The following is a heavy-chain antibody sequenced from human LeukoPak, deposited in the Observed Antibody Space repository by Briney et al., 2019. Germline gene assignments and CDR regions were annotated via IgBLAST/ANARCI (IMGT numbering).Heavy chain of an antibody. J-gene: IGHJ6*02. D-gene: IGHD3-10*01. CDR2: MNPNSGNT. V-gene: IGHV1-8*01. Sequence: ASVKVSCKASGYTFTSYDINWVRQATGQGLEWMGWMNPNSGNTGYAQKFQGRVTMTRNTSISTAYMELSSLRSEDTAVYYCARGGAEMVRGVNPSDYYYGMDVWGQGTTVTVSS. CDR3: ARGGAEMVRGVNPSDYYYGMDV. CDR1: GYTFTSYD.